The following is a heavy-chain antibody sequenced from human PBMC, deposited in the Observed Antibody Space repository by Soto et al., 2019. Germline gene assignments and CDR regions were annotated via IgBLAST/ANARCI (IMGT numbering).Heavy chain of an antibody. Sequence: PSETLSLTCTVSGGSVSSGSFYWSWIRQPPGMGLEWIGFVYYIGRTNYNPSLKSRVAISVDTSKNQFSLKLSSVTAADTAVYYCARGESGYGSGSYFGQFDYWGQGTLVTVSS. CDR3: ARGESGYGSGSYFGQFDY. CDR1: GGSVSSGSFY. V-gene: IGHV4-61*01. J-gene: IGHJ4*02. CDR2: VYYIGRT. D-gene: IGHD3-10*01.